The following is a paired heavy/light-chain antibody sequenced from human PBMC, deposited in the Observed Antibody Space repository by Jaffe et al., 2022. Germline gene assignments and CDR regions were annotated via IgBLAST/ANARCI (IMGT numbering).Light chain of an antibody. CDR1: QGISNS. V-gene: IGKV1-NL1*01. CDR2: AAS. Sequence: DIQMTQSPSSLSASVGDRVTITCRASQGISNSLAWYQQKPGKAPKLLLYAASRLESGVPSRFSGSGSGTDYTLTISSLQPEDFATYYCQQYYSTPPGYTFGQGTKLEIK. J-gene: IGKJ2*01. CDR3: QQYYSTPPGYT.
Heavy chain of an antibody. CDR1: GYSISSGYY. D-gene: IGHD5-18*01. J-gene: IGHJ3*02. V-gene: IGHV4-38-2*01. Sequence: QVQLQESGPGLVKPSETLSLTCAVSGYSISSGYYWGWIRQPPGKGLEWIGSIYHSGSTYYNPSLKSRVTISVDTSKNQFSLKLSSVTAADTAVYYCARPKRSQMATAMDAFDIWGQGTMVTVSS. CDR3: ARPKRSQMATAMDAFDI. CDR2: IYHSGST.